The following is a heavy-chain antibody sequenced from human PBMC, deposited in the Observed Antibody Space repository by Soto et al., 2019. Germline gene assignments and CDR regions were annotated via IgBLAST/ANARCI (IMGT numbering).Heavy chain of an antibody. V-gene: IGHV1-3*01. CDR1: GYTFTSYS. J-gene: IGHJ3*02. CDR2: INAGNGNT. CDR3: ARRRPISSGFDAFDI. D-gene: IGHD3-22*01. Sequence: GASVNVSCKPSGYTFTSYSIHWVRRAPGQRLEWMGWINAGNGNTKYSQKFQGRVTITRDTSASTAYMELSSLRSEDTAVYYCARRRPISSGFDAFDIWGQGTMVTVSS.